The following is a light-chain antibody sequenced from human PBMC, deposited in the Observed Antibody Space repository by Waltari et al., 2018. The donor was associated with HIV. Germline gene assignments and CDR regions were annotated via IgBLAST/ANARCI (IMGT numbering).Light chain of an antibody. CDR1: SSDIGDYNY. J-gene: IGLJ3*02. Sequence: QSALTHPRSVSGSPGPSVPISCTGTSSDIGDYNYVSWYQQHPGKAPKLMIYDVTKRPSGVPDRFSGSKSGNTASLTISGLQAEDEAAYYCCSFAGSYTLVFGGGTKLTVL. V-gene: IGLV2-11*01. CDR2: DVT. CDR3: CSFAGSYTLV.